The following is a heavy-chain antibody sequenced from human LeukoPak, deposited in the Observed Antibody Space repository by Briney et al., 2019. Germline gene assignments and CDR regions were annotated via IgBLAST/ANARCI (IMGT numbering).Heavy chain of an antibody. J-gene: IGHJ6*02. CDR2: MNPNSGNT. CDR3: ARGIGFVAGTYYDFWSGYYRDYYYGMDV. V-gene: IGHV1-8*01. D-gene: IGHD3-3*01. CDR1: GYTFTSYD. Sequence: ASVKVSCKASGYTFTSYDINWVRQATGQGLEWMGWMNPNSGNTGYAQKFQGRVTTTRNTSISTAYMELSSLRSEDTAVYYCARGIGFVAGTYYDFWSGYYRDYYYGMDVWGQGTTVTVSS.